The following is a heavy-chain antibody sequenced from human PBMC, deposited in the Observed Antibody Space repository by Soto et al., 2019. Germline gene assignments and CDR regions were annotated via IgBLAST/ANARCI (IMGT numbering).Heavy chain of an antibody. CDR2: ISYDGSKK. Sequence: QVQLVESGGGVVQPGRSLRLSCAASGFTFSSYAMHWVRQAPGKGLEWVAVISYDGSKKYYADSVKGRFTISRDNSKNTLYMQMNSLRAEDTAVYYGARDFDYWGQGTLVTVST. V-gene: IGHV3-30-3*01. CDR3: ARDFDY. CDR1: GFTFSSYA. J-gene: IGHJ4*02.